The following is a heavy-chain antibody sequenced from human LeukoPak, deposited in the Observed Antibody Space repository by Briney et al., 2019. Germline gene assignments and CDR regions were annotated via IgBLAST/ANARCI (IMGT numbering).Heavy chain of an antibody. Sequence: GASAEVSCKASGGTFSSYAISWVRQAPGQGLEWMGRIIPILGIANYAQKFQGRVTITADKSTSTAYMELSSLRSEDTAVYYCEAVTTGRRGSWTSPSVDYWGQGTLVTVSS. V-gene: IGHV1-69*04. J-gene: IGHJ4*02. CDR1: GGTFSSYA. CDR3: EAVTTGRRGSWTSPSVDY. CDR2: IIPILGIA. D-gene: IGHD4-17*01.